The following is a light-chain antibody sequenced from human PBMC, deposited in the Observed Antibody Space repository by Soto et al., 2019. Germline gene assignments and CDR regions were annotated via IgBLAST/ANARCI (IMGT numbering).Light chain of an antibody. CDR3: SSYTSSSTPYYV. CDR1: SSDVGGYHY. Sequence: QSALTQPASVSGSPGQSIPISCTGTSSDVGGYHYVSWYQQHPGKAPKLMIYDVSNRPSGVSNRFSGSKSGNTASLTISGLKDEDEADYYCSSYTSSSTPYYVFGTGTKLTVL. J-gene: IGLJ1*01. CDR2: DVS. V-gene: IGLV2-14*01.